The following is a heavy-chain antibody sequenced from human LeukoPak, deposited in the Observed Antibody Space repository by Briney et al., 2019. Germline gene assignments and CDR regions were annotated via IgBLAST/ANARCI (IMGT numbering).Heavy chain of an antibody. J-gene: IGHJ4*02. CDR1: GYTFTGYY. CDR2: INPNSGGT. Sequence: ASVKVSCKVSGYTFTGYYMHWVRQAPGQGLEWMGWINPNSGGTNYAQKFQGRVTMTRDTSISTAYMELSRLRSDDTAVYYCARDLPATGTSDEFDYWGQGTLVTVSS. V-gene: IGHV1-2*02. CDR3: ARDLPATGTSDEFDY. D-gene: IGHD1-1*01.